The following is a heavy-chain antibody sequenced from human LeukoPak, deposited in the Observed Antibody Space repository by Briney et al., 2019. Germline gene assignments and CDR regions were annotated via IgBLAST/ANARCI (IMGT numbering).Heavy chain of an antibody. Sequence: PGGSLRLSCAASGVTFSSYSMNWVRQAPGKGLEWVSSISSSSSYIYYADSVKGRFTISRDNAKNSLYLQMNSLRAEDTAVYYCARDRESIIDYWGQGTLVTVSS. V-gene: IGHV3-21*01. CDR1: GVTFSSYS. J-gene: IGHJ4*02. CDR2: ISSSSSYI. CDR3: ARDRESIIDY. D-gene: IGHD1-26*01.